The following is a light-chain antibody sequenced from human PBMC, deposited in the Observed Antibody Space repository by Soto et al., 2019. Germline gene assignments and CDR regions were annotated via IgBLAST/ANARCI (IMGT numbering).Light chain of an antibody. V-gene: IGKV1-12*01. J-gene: IGKJ4*01. CDR2: AAS. CDR1: QDIRGW. Sequence: DIQMTQSPSSVSASVGDRVTITCRASQDIRGWLGWYQQKPGKAPKVLIYAASSLQSGVPSRFSGSGSGTDFTITIRSLQPEDFETYYCQQAYSFPLTIGGGTRVEIK. CDR3: QQAYSFPLT.